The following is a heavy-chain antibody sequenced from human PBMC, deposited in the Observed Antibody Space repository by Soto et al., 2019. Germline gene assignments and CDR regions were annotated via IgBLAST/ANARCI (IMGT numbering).Heavy chain of an antibody. D-gene: IGHD2-15*01. J-gene: IGHJ6*02. CDR3: VSAGGSCCGCSCAHRDFYGMDV. V-gene: IGHV3-74*01. CDR1: GFTFSRFW. Sequence: EVQLEESGGGLVQPGGSLRVSCAASGFTFSRFWMHWVRQAPGMGLVWVSRINSDGSDTNYADSVKGRFTISRDNAKNSLSLSINSVRAEDTAGYYWVSAGGSCCGCSCAHRDFYGMDVCVPGTRVTVSS. CDR2: INSDGSDT.